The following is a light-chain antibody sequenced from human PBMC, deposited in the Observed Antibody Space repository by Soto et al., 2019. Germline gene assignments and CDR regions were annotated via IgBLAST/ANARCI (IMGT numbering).Light chain of an antibody. V-gene: IGKV1-27*01. CDR3: QKYNSAPLT. J-gene: IGKJ4*01. Sequence: DIPMTQSPSSLSASLGDRVTITCRARQGIGVYLAWFQQKPGNAPKLLIYAASTLQSGVPSRFSGSGSGTDFTLTVSSLQPEDVATYYCQKYNSAPLTFGGGTRVEIK. CDR2: AAS. CDR1: QGIGVY.